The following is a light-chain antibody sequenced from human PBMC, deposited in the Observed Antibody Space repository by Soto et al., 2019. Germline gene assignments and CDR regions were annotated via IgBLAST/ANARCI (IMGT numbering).Light chain of an antibody. CDR3: SSSTSSSTLV. V-gene: IGLV2-14*01. J-gene: IGLJ1*01. Sequence: QSALTQPASVSGSPGQSITISCTGTASDVGAYDYVSWYQHHPGKPPKLLIFEVRDRPSGVSNRFSGSKSGNTASLTISGLQPEDEADYFCSSSTSSSTLVFGTVTNLTVL. CDR1: ASDVGAYDY. CDR2: EVR.